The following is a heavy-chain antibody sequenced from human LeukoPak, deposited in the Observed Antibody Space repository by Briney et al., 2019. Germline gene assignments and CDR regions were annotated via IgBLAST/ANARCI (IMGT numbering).Heavy chain of an antibody. J-gene: IGHJ5*02. V-gene: IGHV1-69*01. CDR1: GGTFSSYA. D-gene: IGHD5/OR15-5a*01. Sequence: SVKVSCKASGGTFSSYAISWVRQAPGQGLEWMGGIIPIFGTANYAQKFQGRVTITAEEYTSKAYMELSSLRSEDTAVYYCARADSTSNWFDPWGQGTLVTVSS. CDR2: IIPIFGTA. CDR3: ARADSTSNWFDP.